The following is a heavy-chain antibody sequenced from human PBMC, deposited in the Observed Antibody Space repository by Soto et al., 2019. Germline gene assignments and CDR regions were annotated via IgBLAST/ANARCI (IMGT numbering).Heavy chain of an antibody. CDR1: GYTFTSYA. V-gene: IGHV1-3*01. J-gene: IGHJ4*02. Sequence: SVKVSCKASGYTFTSYAIHWVRQAPGQRLEWMGWINAGNGNTKYSQKFQGRVIITRDTSAGTAYMELRSLRSEDTAVYYCATPIVAFYWGQGNLVTVSS. CDR2: INAGNGNT. CDR3: ATPIVAFY. D-gene: IGHD5-12*01.